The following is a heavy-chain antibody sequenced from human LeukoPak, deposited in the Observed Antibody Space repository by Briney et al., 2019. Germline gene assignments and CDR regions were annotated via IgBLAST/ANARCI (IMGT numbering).Heavy chain of an antibody. J-gene: IGHJ4*02. V-gene: IGHV3-7*04. CDR3: ARAYSGRDFWSGYPYYFDY. Sequence: GGSLRLSCAASGFTFSSYWMSWVRQAPGKGLEWVANIKQDGSEKYYVDSVKGRFTISRGNAKNSLYLQMNSLRAEDTAVYYCARAYSGRDFWSGYPYYFDYWGQGTLVTVSS. CDR1: GFTFSSYW. D-gene: IGHD3-3*01. CDR2: IKQDGSEK.